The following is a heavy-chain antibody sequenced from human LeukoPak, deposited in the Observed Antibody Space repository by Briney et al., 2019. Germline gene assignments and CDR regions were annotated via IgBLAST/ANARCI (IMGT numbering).Heavy chain of an antibody. V-gene: IGHV3-15*01. CDR3: TALYYYDSSGYQYFYYYYYGMDV. CDR1: GFTFSNAW. Sequence: PGGSLRLSCAASGFTFSNAWMSWVRQAPGKGLEWVGRIKSKTDGGTTDYAAPVKGRFTISRDDSKNTLYLQMNSLKTEDTAVYYCTALYYYDSSGYQYFYYYYYGMDVWGQGTTVTVSS. J-gene: IGHJ6*02. CDR2: IKSKTDGGTT. D-gene: IGHD3-22*01.